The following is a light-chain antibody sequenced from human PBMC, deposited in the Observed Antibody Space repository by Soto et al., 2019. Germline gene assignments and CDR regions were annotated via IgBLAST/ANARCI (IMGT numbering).Light chain of an antibody. J-gene: IGLJ1*01. V-gene: IGLV2-14*03. CDR2: EVT. CDR3: SSYTSRVDV. Sequence: QSALTQPASVSGSPGQSITISCTGTSSDIGGYNSVSWYQQHPGKAPKLVIYEVTNRPSGVSNRFSGSKSGNTASLTISGLQAEDEADYYCSSYTSRVDVFGTGTKLTVL. CDR1: SSDIGGYNS.